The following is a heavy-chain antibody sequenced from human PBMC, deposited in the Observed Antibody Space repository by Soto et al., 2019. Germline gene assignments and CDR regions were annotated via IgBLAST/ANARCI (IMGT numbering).Heavy chain of an antibody. CDR1: GFTFSSYW. V-gene: IGHV3-7*01. J-gene: IGHJ3*02. CDR2: IKQDGSEK. Sequence: EVQLVESGGGLVQPGGSLRLSCAASGFTFSSYWMSWVRQAPGKGLEWVANIKQDGSEKYYVDSVKGRFTISRDNAKNSPYLQMDSLRAEDTAVYYCARQTLTNDAFDIWGQGTMVTVSS. CDR3: ARQTLTNDAFDI.